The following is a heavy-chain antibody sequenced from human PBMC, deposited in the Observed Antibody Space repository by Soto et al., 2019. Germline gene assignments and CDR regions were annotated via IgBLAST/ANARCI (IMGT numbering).Heavy chain of an antibody. J-gene: IGHJ4*02. D-gene: IGHD1-26*01. CDR1: GFTFSSYA. CDR3: ARDHIVGATGAVGY. Sequence: QVQLVESGGGVVQPGRSLRLSCAASGFTFSSYAIHWVRQAPGKGLEWVAVISYDGSNKYYADSVKGRFTISRDNSKNTLYLQVNSLRAEDTAEYYCARDHIVGATGAVGYWGQGTLVTVSS. V-gene: IGHV3-30-3*01. CDR2: ISYDGSNK.